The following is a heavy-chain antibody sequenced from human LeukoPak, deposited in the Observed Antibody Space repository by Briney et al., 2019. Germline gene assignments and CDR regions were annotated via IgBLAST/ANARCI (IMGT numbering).Heavy chain of an antibody. Sequence: SLRLSCAASGFTFDDYAMHWVRQAPGKGLVWVSGISWNSGSIGYADSVKGRFTISRDNAKNSLYLQMNSLRAEDMALYYCAKESVTSGDFDYWGQGTLVTVSS. J-gene: IGHJ4*02. V-gene: IGHV3-9*03. CDR3: AKESVTSGDFDY. D-gene: IGHD4-11*01. CDR2: ISWNSGSI. CDR1: GFTFDDYA.